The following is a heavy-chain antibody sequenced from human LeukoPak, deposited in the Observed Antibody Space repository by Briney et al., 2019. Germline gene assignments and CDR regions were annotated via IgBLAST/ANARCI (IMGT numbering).Heavy chain of an antibody. Sequence: PWASVKVSCKASGGTFSSYAISWVRQAPGQGLEWMGGIIPIFGTANYAQKFQGRVTITTDESTSTAYLELSSLRSEDTAVYYCARGSPYCSSTSCSYSYYYYMDVWGKGTTVTVSS. CDR2: IIPIFGTA. CDR1: GGTFSSYA. D-gene: IGHD2-2*01. V-gene: IGHV1-69*05. J-gene: IGHJ6*03. CDR3: ARGSPYCSSTSCSYSYYYYMDV.